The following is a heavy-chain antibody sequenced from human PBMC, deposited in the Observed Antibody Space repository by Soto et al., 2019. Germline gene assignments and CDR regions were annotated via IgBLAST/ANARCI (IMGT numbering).Heavy chain of an antibody. V-gene: IGHV3-21*01. Sequence: EVQLVESGGGLVKPGGSLRLSCAASGFTFSSNIMNWVRQAPGKVLEWVASISSSSSYIYYADSVKGRFTISRDNAKNTMYLQMNNLRAEDTAEYYCPRIQLGYDAFDSWGQGTMVTVSS. J-gene: IGHJ3*02. CDR3: PRIQLGYDAFDS. CDR2: ISSSSSYI. D-gene: IGHD6-6*01. CDR1: GFTFSSNI.